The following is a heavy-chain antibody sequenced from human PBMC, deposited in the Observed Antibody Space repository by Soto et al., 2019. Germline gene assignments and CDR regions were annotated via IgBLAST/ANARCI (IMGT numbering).Heavy chain of an antibody. CDR2: MNPNSGNT. CDR1: FYTFTSSD. CDR3: ARGDRDYYDSSGHGWFDP. Sequence: KVSFHASFYTFTSSDINWVRQATGQGLEWMGWMNPNSGNTGYAQKFQGRVTMTRNTSISTAYMELSSLRSEDTAVYYCARGDRDYYDSSGHGWFDPWGQGTLVTVSS. D-gene: IGHD3-22*01. V-gene: IGHV1-8*01. J-gene: IGHJ5*02.